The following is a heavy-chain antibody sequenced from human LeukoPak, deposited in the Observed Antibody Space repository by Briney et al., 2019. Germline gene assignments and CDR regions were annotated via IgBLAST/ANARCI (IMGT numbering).Heavy chain of an antibody. Sequence: ASVKVSCKASGYTFTGYYMHWVRQAPGQGLEWMGWINPNSGGTNYAQKFQGRVTMTRDTSISTAYMELSRLRSDDTAVYYCAXXXXXXVGATTSDYWGQGTLVTVSS. CDR3: AXXXXXXVGATTSDY. D-gene: IGHD1-26*01. V-gene: IGHV1-2*02. J-gene: IGHJ4*02. CDR1: GYTFTGYY. CDR2: INPNSGGT.